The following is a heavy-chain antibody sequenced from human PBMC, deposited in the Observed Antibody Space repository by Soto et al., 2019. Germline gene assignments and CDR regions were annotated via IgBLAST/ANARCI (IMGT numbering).Heavy chain of an antibody. Sequence: ASVKVSCKASGYTFSSYYLHWVRQAPGQGLEWKGIINPSDGSTTYAQKFQGRVTMTTDTSTSTAYMELRSLRSDDTAVYYCARSIPPGIAVAGRYRPYYFDYWGQGTLVTVSS. J-gene: IGHJ4*02. CDR1: GYTFSSYY. V-gene: IGHV1-46*01. CDR3: ARSIPPGIAVAGRYRPYYFDY. CDR2: INPSDGST. D-gene: IGHD6-19*01.